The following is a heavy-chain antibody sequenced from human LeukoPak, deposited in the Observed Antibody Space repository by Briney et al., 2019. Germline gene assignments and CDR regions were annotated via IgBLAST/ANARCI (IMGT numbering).Heavy chain of an antibody. Sequence: GGSLRLSCAASGFTFSSYSMNWVRRAPGKGLEWVSCINTDGSSTSYADSVKGRFTISRDNAKNTLYLQMNSLRAEDTAVYYCAKNYYGSGSYYNAGAFDIWGQGTMVTVSS. D-gene: IGHD3-10*01. CDR1: GFTFSSYS. CDR2: INTDGSST. V-gene: IGHV3-74*01. J-gene: IGHJ3*02. CDR3: AKNYYGSGSYYNAGAFDI.